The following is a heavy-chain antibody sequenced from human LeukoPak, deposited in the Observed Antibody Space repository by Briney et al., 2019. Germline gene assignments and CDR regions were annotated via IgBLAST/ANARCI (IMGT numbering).Heavy chain of an antibody. D-gene: IGHD1-14*01. J-gene: IGHJ3*01. CDR1: GFTLSNFGKN. CDR3: ANHYCRGISCLGVFNM. CDR2: KYYTVSA. V-gene: IGHV4-31*03. Sequence: SETLSLTCKASGFTLSNFGKNWTRIRQHPGQGLEGIVYKYYTVSAKDNPFLKRRLITSVDTSNNQFSLQLSPVTAADTATYYCANHYCRGISCLGVFNMWGQGTRVTVSS.